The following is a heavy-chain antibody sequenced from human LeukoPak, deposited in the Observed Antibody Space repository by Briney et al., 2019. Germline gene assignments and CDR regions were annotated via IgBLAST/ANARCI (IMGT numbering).Heavy chain of an antibody. D-gene: IGHD6-19*01. V-gene: IGHV3-48*03. CDR1: GFTFSTYW. Sequence: GGSLRLSCAASGFTFSTYWMTWVRQAPGKGLEWVSYISSSGSTIYYADSVKGRFTISRDNAKNSLYLQMNSLRAEDTAVYYCARDRAVAGTPWFDPWGQGTLVTVSS. J-gene: IGHJ5*02. CDR2: ISSSGSTI. CDR3: ARDRAVAGTPWFDP.